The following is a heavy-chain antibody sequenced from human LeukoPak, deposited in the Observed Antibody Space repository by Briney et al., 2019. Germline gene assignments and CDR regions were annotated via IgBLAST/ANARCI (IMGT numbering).Heavy chain of an antibody. CDR3: ARGTVMAPYYYYYMDV. D-gene: IGHD4-11*01. J-gene: IGHJ6*03. Sequence: ASVKVSCKASGYTFTGYYMHWVRQAPGQGLEWMGWINPNSGGTNYAQKFQGRVTMTRDTSISTAYMELSRLRSDDTAVYYCARGTVMAPYYYYYMDVWGKGTTVTVSS. CDR2: INPNSGGT. CDR1: GYTFTGYY. V-gene: IGHV1-2*02.